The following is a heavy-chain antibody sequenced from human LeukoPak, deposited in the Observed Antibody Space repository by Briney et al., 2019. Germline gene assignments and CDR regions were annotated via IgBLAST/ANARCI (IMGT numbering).Heavy chain of an antibody. CDR3: ARPDYDSSGYYYLDY. V-gene: IGHV5-51*01. J-gene: IGHJ4*02. CDR1: GCSFTSYW. Sequence: GESLKISCKGSGCSFTSYWIGWVRQMPGKGLEWMGIIYPGDSDTRYSPSFQGQVTISADKSISTAYLQWSSLKASDTAMYYCARPDYDSSGYYYLDYWGQGTLVTVSS. D-gene: IGHD3-22*01. CDR2: IYPGDSDT.